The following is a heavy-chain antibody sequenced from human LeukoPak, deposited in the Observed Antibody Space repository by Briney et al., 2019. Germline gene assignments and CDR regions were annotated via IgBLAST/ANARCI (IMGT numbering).Heavy chain of an antibody. V-gene: IGHV3-30-3*01. J-gene: IGHJ3*01. CDR2: ISHKGGST. Sequence: PGRSLTPSCAASGFIFSNFAMHWVRQAPGKGLEWLAVISHKGGSTHYADSVKGRFTVSRDNSLYTLFLQMNTLKFEDTSVYYCARNWDPLPTAPGSAAFDLWGQGTLVTVSS. D-gene: IGHD7-27*01. CDR3: ARNWDPLPTAPGSAAFDL. CDR1: GFIFSNFA.